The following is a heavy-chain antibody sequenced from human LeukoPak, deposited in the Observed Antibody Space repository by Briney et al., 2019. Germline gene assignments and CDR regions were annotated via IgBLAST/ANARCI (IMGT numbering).Heavy chain of an antibody. CDR2: INPNSGGT. CDR1: GYTFTGYY. V-gene: IGHV1-2*02. D-gene: IGHD6-13*01. J-gene: IGHJ4*02. Sequence: ASVKVSCKASGYTFTGYYMHWVRQAPGQGLEWMGWINPNSGGTNYAQKFQGRVTMTRDTSISTAYMELSRLRSDDTAVYYCARVWAQYSNSSFDYWGQGTLVTVSS. CDR3: ARVWAQYSNSSFDY.